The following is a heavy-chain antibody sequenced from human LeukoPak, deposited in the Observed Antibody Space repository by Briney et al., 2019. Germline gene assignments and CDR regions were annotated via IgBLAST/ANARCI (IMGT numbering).Heavy chain of an antibody. D-gene: IGHD6-19*01. V-gene: IGHV4-34*01. J-gene: IGHJ4*02. CDR1: AGSPSGYY. CDR2: INHVGST. Sequence: SETLSLTCPLYAGSPSGYYWRWIRPPPGKGLEWVGEINHVGSTNYHPSLKSQVPISVARSKQQSSLRLGAVTAAGTAVYDCASRGGWPRATFDYWGQGTLVTVSS. CDR3: ASRGGWPRATFDY.